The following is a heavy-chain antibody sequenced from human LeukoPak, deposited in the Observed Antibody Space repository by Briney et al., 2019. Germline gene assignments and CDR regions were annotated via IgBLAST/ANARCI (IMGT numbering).Heavy chain of an antibody. J-gene: IGHJ4*02. CDR2: INPNSGGT. Sequence: ASVKVSCKASGYTFTDYYMHWVRQAPGQGLEWMGWINPNSGGTNYAQKFQGRVTMTRDTSISTAYMELSRLRSDDTAVYCCARESLAATGDYWGQGTLVTVSS. CDR1: GYTFTDYY. V-gene: IGHV1-2*02. D-gene: IGHD2-15*01. CDR3: ARESLAATGDY.